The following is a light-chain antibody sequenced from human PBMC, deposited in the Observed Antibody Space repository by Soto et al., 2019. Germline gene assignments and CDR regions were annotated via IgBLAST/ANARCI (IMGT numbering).Light chain of an antibody. V-gene: IGKV3-11*01. CDR1: QSVSSF. CDR3: QQRSNWPLT. J-gene: IGKJ4*01. CDR2: DAS. Sequence: EIVLTQSPGTLSLSPGERATLSYRASQSVSSFLAWYQQKPGQAPRLLIYDASNKATGIPARFSGSGSGTDFTLTINSLEPEDFAVYYCQQRSNWPLTFGGGTKVDI.